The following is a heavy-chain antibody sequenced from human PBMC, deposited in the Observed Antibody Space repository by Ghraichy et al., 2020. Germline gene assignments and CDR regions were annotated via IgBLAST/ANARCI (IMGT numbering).Heavy chain of an antibody. Sequence: ASVKVSCKASGYTFTSYGISWVRQAPGQGLEWMGWISAYNGNTNYAQKLQGRVTMTTDTSTSTAYMELRSLRSDDTAVYYCARVPVVVVAATPSYGMDVWGQGTTVTVSS. CDR1: GYTFTSYG. J-gene: IGHJ6*02. D-gene: IGHD2-15*01. V-gene: IGHV1-18*04. CDR3: ARVPVVVVAATPSYGMDV. CDR2: ISAYNGNT.